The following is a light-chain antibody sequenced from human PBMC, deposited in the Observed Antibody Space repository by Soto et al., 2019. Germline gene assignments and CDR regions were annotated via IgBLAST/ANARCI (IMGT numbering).Light chain of an antibody. Sequence: EIVLTQSPGTLSLSPWERATLSCRASQTVRNNYLAWYQQKPGQAPRLLIYDASNRATGVPARFSGSGSGTDFTLTISSLEPEDFALYYCQQRNNWPPITFGQGTRLEI. CDR2: DAS. V-gene: IGKV3-11*01. CDR3: QQRNNWPPIT. CDR1: QTVRNNY. J-gene: IGKJ5*01.